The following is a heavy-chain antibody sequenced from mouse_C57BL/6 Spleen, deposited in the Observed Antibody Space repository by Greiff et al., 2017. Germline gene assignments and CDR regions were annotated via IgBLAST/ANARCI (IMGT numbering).Heavy chain of an antibody. CDR3: ARGGGAY. J-gene: IGHJ3*01. Sequence: EVQRVESGGGLVKPGGSLKLSCAASGFTFSSYAMSWVRQTPEKRLEWVATISDGGSYTYYPDNVKGRFTISRDKAKNNLYLQMSHLKSEDTAMYYCARGGGAYWGQGTLVTVSA. CDR2: ISDGGSYT. CDR1: GFTFSSYA. V-gene: IGHV5-4*01.